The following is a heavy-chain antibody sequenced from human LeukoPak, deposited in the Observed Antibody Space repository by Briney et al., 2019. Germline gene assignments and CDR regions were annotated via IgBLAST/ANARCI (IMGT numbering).Heavy chain of an antibody. D-gene: IGHD6-13*01. CDR2: IKQDGTER. V-gene: IGHV3-7*01. Sequence: PGGSLRLSCAASGFTFTTYWMSWVRQAPGKGLEWVANIKQDGTERYYVDSVKGRFTISRDNAKNSLYLQMNSLRAEDTAVYYCARGIAAAGTDYWGQGTLVTVSS. CDR3: ARGIAAAGTDY. CDR1: GFTFTTYW. J-gene: IGHJ4*02.